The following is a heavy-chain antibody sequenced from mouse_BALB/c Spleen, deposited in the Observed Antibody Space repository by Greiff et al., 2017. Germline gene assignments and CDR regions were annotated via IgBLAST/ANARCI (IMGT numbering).Heavy chain of an antibody. CDR3: ARGGTTDWYFDV. Sequence: VQRVESGGGLVQPGGSRKLSCAASGFTFSSFGMHWVRQAPEKGLEWVAYISSGSSTIYYADTVKGRFTISRDNPKNTLFLQMTSLRSEDTAMYYCARGGTTDWYFDVWGAGTTVTVSS. CDR2: ISSGSSTI. D-gene: IGHD1-1*01. J-gene: IGHJ1*01. V-gene: IGHV5-17*02. CDR1: GFTFSSFG.